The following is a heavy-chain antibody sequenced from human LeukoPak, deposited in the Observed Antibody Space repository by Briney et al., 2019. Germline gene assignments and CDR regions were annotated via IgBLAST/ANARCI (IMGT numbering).Heavy chain of an antibody. Sequence: SETLSLTCTVSGGSISSHYWTWIRQPPGKGLEWIGYIYYSGSTNYNPSLKSRVTISVDTSKNQFSLKLSSVTAADTAVYYCARLRGSGYYDSSGYYPNWFDPWGQGTLVTVSS. CDR3: ARLRGSGYYDSSGYYPNWFDP. D-gene: IGHD3-22*01. J-gene: IGHJ5*02. CDR2: IYYSGST. V-gene: IGHV4-59*08. CDR1: GGSISSHY.